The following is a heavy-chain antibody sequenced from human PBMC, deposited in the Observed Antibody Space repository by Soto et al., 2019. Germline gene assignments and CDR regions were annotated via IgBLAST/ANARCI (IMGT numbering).Heavy chain of an antibody. CDR1: GFTFSGYG. J-gene: IGHJ4*02. V-gene: IGHV3-30*18. CDR3: AKDLGAGYSYLEY. Sequence: QVQLVESGGGVVQPGRSLRLSCAASGFTFSGYGIHWVRQAPGKGLEWVAVISYDGTKKYYADSMKGRFTISRDDSKNTIYLQMNSLRPEDTAVYYCAKDLGAGYSYLEYWGQGTLVTVSS. D-gene: IGHD5-18*01. CDR2: ISYDGTKK.